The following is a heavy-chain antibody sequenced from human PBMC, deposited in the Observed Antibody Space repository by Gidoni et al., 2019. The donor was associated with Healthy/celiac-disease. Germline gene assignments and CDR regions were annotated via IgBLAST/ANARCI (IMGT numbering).Heavy chain of an antibody. D-gene: IGHD3-10*01. J-gene: IGHJ6*02. Sequence: QVQLVQSGAEVKKPGSSVKVSCKASGGTFSSYAISWVRQAPGQGLEWMGGIIPIFGTANYAQKFQGRVTITADESTSTAYMELSSLRSEDTAVYYCASPRGHHHGGYYYYGMDVWGQGTTVTVSS. CDR2: IIPIFGTA. V-gene: IGHV1-69*01. CDR1: GGTFSSYA. CDR3: ASPRGHHHGGYYYYGMDV.